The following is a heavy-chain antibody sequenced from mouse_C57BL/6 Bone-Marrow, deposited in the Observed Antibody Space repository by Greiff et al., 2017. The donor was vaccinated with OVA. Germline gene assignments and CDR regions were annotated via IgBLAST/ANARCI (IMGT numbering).Heavy chain of an antibody. CDR2: IDPENGDT. CDR1: GFNIKDDY. Sequence: EVQLQQSGAELVRPGASVKLSCTASGFNIKDDYMHWVKQRPEQGLEWIGWIDPENGDTEYASKFQGKATITADTSSNTAYLQLSSLTSEDTAVYYCTAYYSNYRCAWFAYWGQGTLVTVSA. V-gene: IGHV14-4*01. D-gene: IGHD2-5*01. J-gene: IGHJ3*01. CDR3: TAYYSNYRCAWFAY.